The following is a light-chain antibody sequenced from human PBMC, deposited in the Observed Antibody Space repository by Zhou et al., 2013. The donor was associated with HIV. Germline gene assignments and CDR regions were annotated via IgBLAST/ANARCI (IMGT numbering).Light chain of an antibody. CDR3: QQTYSTPYT. J-gene: IGKJ2*01. V-gene: IGKV1-39*01. Sequence: DIQMTQSPSSLSASVGDRVTITCRASQSISSYLNWYQQKPGKAPKLLIYAASSLESGVPSRFSASRSGTDFTLTISCLQPEDFARYYCQQTYSTPYTFGQGTNLEIK. CDR2: AAS. CDR1: QSISSY.